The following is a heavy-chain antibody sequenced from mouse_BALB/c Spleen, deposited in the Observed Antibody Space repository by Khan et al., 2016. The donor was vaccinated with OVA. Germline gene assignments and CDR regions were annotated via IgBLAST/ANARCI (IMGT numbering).Heavy chain of an antibody. V-gene: IGHV3-2*02. CDR3: AKSYGNYLDY. CDR1: GYSITSDYA. CDR2: ISYSGST. J-gene: IGHJ2*01. Sequence: VQLKQSGPGLVKPSQSLSLTCTVTGYSITSDYAWNWIRQFPGNKLEWMGYISYSGSTSYNPSLKSRISITRDTSKNQFFLQLNSVTTEDTATYYCAKSYGNYLDYWGQGTTLTGSS. D-gene: IGHD2-1*01.